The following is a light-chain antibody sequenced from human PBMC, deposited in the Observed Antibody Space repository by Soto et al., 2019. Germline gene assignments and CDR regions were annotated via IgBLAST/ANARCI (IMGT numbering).Light chain of an antibody. V-gene: IGKV3-20*01. CDR3: QQYGSSPYT. CDR1: QSFSSSY. J-gene: IGKJ2*01. CDR2: GAS. Sequence: EIVLTQSPGTLSLSPGEIATLSCRATQSFSSSYLAWFQQKPGQAPRLLIYGASRRATGIPDRFRGSGSGTDFTLTIGRLEPEDFAVYYCQQYGSSPYTFGQGTKLEIK.